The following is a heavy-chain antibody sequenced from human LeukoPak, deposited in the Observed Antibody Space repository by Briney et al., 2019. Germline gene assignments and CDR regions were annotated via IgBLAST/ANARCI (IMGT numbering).Heavy chain of an antibody. V-gene: IGHV3-15*01. Sequence: PGGSLRLSCAASGFTFSNAWMSWVRQAPGKGLEWVGRIKSKTDGGTTDYAAPVKGRFTISRDDSKNTLYLQMNSLKTEDTAVYYCTTRMITFGGVIVHDYWGQGNLVTVSS. J-gene: IGHJ4*02. CDR2: IKSKTDGGTT. CDR3: TTRMITFGGVIVHDY. CDR1: GFTFSNAW. D-gene: IGHD3-16*02.